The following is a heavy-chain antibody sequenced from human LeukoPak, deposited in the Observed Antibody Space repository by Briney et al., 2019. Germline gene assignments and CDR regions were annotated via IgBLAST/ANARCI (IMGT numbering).Heavy chain of an antibody. J-gene: IGHJ3*02. D-gene: IGHD3-22*01. CDR2: NIPILGIA. CDR1: GGTFSSYA. CDR3: ARRRRYYYDSSGYYAFDI. V-gene: IGHV1-69*04. Sequence: SVKVSCKASGGTFSSYAISWVRQAPGQGLEWMGRNIPILGIANYAQKFQGRVTITADKSTSTAYMELSSLRSEDTAVYYCARRRRYYYDSSGYYAFDIWGQGTMVTVSS.